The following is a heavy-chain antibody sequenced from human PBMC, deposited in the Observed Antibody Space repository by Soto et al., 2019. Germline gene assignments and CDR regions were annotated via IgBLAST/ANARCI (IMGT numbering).Heavy chain of an antibody. CDR1: GGSISSGGYS. Sequence: QLQLQESGSGLVKPSQTLSLTCAVSGGSISSGGYSWSWIRQPPGKGLEWIGYIYHSGSTYYNPSITQPVTIAVDRSESHCSLRLSSVTAADTAVDYCGRARRSRQESCGGEEGFDSCGWRTLVTVYS. CDR2: IYHSGST. J-gene: IGHJ4*02. D-gene: IGHD3-10*01. V-gene: IGHV4-30-2*01. CDR3: GRARRSRQESCGGEEGFDS.